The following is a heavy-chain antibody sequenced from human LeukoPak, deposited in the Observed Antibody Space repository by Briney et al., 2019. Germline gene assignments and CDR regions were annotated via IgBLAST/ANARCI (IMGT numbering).Heavy chain of an antibody. CDR2: IYSGGST. V-gene: IGHV3-66*01. CDR1: GFTVSSNY. Sequence: GGSLRLSCAASGFTVSSNYMSWVRQAPGKGLEWVSVIYSGGSTYYADSVKGRFTISRDNSKNTLYLQMNSLRAEDTAVYYCARDLVGLDYYYYGMDVWGQGTTVTVSS. CDR3: ARDLVGLDYYYYGMDV. D-gene: IGHD1-26*01. J-gene: IGHJ6*02.